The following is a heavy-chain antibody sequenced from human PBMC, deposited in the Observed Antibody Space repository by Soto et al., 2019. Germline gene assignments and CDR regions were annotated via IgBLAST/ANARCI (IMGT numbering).Heavy chain of an antibody. CDR1: GGSISSGGYY. D-gene: IGHD2-21*02. V-gene: IGHV4-31*03. CDR2: IYYSGST. J-gene: IGHJ4*02. CDR3: ARSAVVTASLDY. Sequence: PSETLSLTCTVSGGSISSGGYYWSWIRQHPGKGLEWIGYIYYSGSTYYNPSLKSRVTISVDTSKNQFSLKLSSVTAADTAVYYCARSAVVTASLDYWGQGTLVTVSS.